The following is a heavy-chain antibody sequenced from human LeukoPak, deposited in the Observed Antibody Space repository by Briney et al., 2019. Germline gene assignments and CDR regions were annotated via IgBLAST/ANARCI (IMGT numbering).Heavy chain of an antibody. V-gene: IGHV4-34*01. CDR1: GGSFSGYY. J-gene: IGHJ3*02. CDR2: INQSGST. CDR3: ASPSYYYDSTGFDI. Sequence: KPSETLSLTCAVYGGSFSGYYWSWIRQPPGKGLGWIGEINQSGSTNYNPSLKSRVTISVDPSKNQFSLKLSSVTAADTAVYYCASPSYYYDSTGFDIWGQGTMVTVSS. D-gene: IGHD3-22*01.